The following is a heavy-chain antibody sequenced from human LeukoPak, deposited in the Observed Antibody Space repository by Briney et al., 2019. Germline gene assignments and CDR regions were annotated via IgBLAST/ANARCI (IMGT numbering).Heavy chain of an antibody. CDR3: VREVTSFDY. Sequence: PSETLSLTCAVYGGSFSGYYWSWIRQPPGKGLEWIGEINHSGSTNYNPSLKSRVTISVDTSKNQFSLKLSSVTVADTAVYYCVREVTSFDYWGQGTLVTVSS. CDR1: GGSFSGYY. CDR2: INHSGST. V-gene: IGHV4-34*01. D-gene: IGHD5-18*01. J-gene: IGHJ4*02.